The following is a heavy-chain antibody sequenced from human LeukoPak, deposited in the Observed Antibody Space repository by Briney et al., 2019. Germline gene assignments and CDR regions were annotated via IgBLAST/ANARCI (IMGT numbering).Heavy chain of an antibody. J-gene: IGHJ4*02. D-gene: IGHD7-27*01. CDR3: GRGHWGLDY. Sequence: GGSLRLSCAAFGFPFSSYTMNWVRQAPGKGLEWVSSISSTGSYIYYADSVKGRFTTSRDNAKSSLYLQMNSLRAEDTAVYYCGRGHWGLDYWGQGALVTVSS. CDR2: ISSTGSYI. V-gene: IGHV3-21*01. CDR1: GFPFSSYT.